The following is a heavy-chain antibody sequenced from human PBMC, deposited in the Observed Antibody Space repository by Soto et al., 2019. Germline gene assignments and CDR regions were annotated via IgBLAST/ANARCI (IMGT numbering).Heavy chain of an antibody. D-gene: IGHD6-19*01. CDR2: ISASGGRT. CDR1: GFTFNNYA. CDR3: AKDRARYSSGWFPFDY. Sequence: EVKLLESGGGLVQPGGSLRLSCEASGFTFNNYAMSWVRQAPGKGLEWVSGISASGGRTYDADSVKGRFTISRDSSKSTLYLHMNSLRVEDTAVYYCAKDRARYSSGWFPFDYWGQGTLVTVSS. V-gene: IGHV3-23*01. J-gene: IGHJ4*02.